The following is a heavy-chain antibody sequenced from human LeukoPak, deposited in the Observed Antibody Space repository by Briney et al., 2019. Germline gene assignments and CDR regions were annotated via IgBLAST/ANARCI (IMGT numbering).Heavy chain of an antibody. CDR3: AKDHCTSTSCYVDY. CDR1: GFTFSSYG. D-gene: IGHD2-2*01. V-gene: IGHV3-30*18. J-gene: IGHJ4*02. Sequence: GGSLRLSCAASGFTFSSYGMHWVRQAPGKGLEWVAVISYDGSKKYYTDSVKGRFTISRDNSKSTLYLQMNSLRAEDTAVYYCAKDHCTSTSCYVDYWGQGTLVTVSS. CDR2: ISYDGSKK.